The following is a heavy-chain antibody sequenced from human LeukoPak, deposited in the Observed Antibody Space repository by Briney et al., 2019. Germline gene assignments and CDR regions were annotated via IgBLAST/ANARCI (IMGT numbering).Heavy chain of an antibody. V-gene: IGHV4-39*01. CDR3: ASRRLRFDAFDI. J-gene: IGHJ3*02. D-gene: IGHD4-17*01. CDR1: GGSISSSSYY. Sequence: SETLSLTCTVSGGSISSSSYYWGWIRQPPGKGLEWIGSIYYSGSTYYNPSHKSRVTISVNTSKNQFSLMLSPWTAAETAEYYCASRRLRFDAFDIWGQGTMVTVSS. CDR2: IYYSGST.